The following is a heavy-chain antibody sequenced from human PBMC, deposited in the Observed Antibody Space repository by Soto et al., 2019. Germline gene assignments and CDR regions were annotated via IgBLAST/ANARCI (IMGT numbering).Heavy chain of an antibody. D-gene: IGHD6-13*01. CDR1: GFSFSTYG. Sequence: QVQLVESGGGVVQPGTSLRLSCAASGFSFSTYGMHWVRQAPGKGLEWVAVISYDGSNKYYADSVKGRFTISRDNSKNTLYLQMNSLRGEDTAVHYCAKAAAGHLDFDYWGQGTLVTVSS. CDR2: ISYDGSNK. CDR3: AKAAAGHLDFDY. J-gene: IGHJ4*02. V-gene: IGHV3-30*18.